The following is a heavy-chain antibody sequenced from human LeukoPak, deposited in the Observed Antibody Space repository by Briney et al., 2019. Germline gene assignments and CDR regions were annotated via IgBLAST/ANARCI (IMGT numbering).Heavy chain of an antibody. CDR1: GGSISSYY. V-gene: IGHV4-59*01. D-gene: IGHD3-22*01. J-gene: IGHJ3*02. CDR3: ARGYYDSSASDFDI. Sequence: SETLSLTCTVSGGSISSYYWSWIRQPPGKGLELIGYIHYSGTTYYNPSLKSQVTISVDTSKNQFSLKLSSVTAADTAVYYCARGYYDSSASDFDIWGQGTMVTVSS. CDR2: IHYSGTT.